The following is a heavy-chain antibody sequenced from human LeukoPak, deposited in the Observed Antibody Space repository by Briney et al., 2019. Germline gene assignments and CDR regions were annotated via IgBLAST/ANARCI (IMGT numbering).Heavy chain of an antibody. D-gene: IGHD3-10*01. Sequence: SETLSLTCTVSGGTISSYYWTWIRQPPGKGLEWIGYIYYSGSTNYNPSLKSRVTISVDTSKNQFSLKLSSVTAADTAVYYSARGKVRGVRFDYWGQGTLVTVSS. CDR2: IYYSGST. CDR3: ARGKVRGVRFDY. J-gene: IGHJ4*02. V-gene: IGHV4-59*01. CDR1: GGTISSYY.